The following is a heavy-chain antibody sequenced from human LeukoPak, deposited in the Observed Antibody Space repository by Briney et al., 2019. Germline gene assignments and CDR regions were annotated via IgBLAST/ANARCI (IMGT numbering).Heavy chain of an antibody. CDR2: IKEDGSEK. J-gene: IGHJ4*02. CDR1: GLTFSSLW. V-gene: IGHV3-7*01. CDR3: ARGGRNFDY. Sequence: GGSLRLSCAASGLTFSSLWMSWVRQAPGKGLEWVANIKEDGSEKYYVDSVKGRFTISRDNAKNSLYLQMNSLRAEDTAVYYCARGGRNFDYWGQGTLVTVSS.